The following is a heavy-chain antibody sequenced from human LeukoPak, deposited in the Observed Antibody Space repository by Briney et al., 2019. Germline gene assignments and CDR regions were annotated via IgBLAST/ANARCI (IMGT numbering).Heavy chain of an antibody. D-gene: IGHD3-10*01. V-gene: IGHV4-34*01. CDR2: INHSGST. Sequence: GSLRLSCTASGFTFTNAWMNWVRQPPGKGLEWIGEINHSGSTNYNPSLKSRVTISVDTSKNQFSLKLSSVTAADTAVYYCARGRYYGSGSTLPDYWGQGTLVTVSS. CDR1: GFTFTNAW. CDR3: ARGRYYGSGSTLPDY. J-gene: IGHJ4*02.